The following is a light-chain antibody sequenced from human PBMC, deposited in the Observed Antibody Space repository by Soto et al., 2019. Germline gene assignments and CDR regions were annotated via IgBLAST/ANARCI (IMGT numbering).Light chain of an antibody. Sequence: DIQMTQSPSSLSASVGDRVTIACQATQDIHSFLAWYQQKPGKAPKFLIFDASNLERGVPSRFSVSASGTDFTFTISSLQPEDIATYFCQQYDSHPLTFGGGTKVEV. CDR3: QQYDSHPLT. J-gene: IGKJ4*01. V-gene: IGKV1-33*01. CDR2: DAS. CDR1: QDIHSF.